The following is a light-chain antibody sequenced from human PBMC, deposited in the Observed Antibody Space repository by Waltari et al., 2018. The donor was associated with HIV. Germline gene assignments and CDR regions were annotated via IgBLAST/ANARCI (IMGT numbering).Light chain of an antibody. Sequence: QSVLTPPPSVSGAPGQRVTISCTGSNSNIGSVYDVHWYQQVPGTVPKPLIYGNSNRPSGVPDRISGSKSGSSASLAISGLQADDEADYYCQSYDSSLSGFIFGTGTRVTVL. CDR2: GNS. V-gene: IGLV1-40*01. CDR1: NSNIGSVYD. CDR3: QSYDSSLSGFI. J-gene: IGLJ1*01.